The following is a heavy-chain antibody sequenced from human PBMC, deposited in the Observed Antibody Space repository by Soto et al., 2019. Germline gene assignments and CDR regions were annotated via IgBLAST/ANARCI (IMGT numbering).Heavy chain of an antibody. CDR3: AKGRMTTVTTEYYYYGMDV. V-gene: IGHV3-23*01. CDR1: GFTFSSYA. Sequence: GGSLRLSCAASGFTFSSYAMSWVRQAPGKGLEWVSAISGSGGSTYYADSVKGRFTISRDNSKNTLYLQMNSLRAEDTAVYYCAKGRMTTVTTEYYYYGMDVWGQGTTVTVSS. D-gene: IGHD4-17*01. J-gene: IGHJ6*02. CDR2: ISGSGGST.